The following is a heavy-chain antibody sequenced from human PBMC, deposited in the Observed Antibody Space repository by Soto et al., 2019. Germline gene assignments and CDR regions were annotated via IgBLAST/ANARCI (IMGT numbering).Heavy chain of an antibody. CDR1: GFPLSTSGLG. V-gene: IGHV2-5*01. Sequence: GSGPYAGEPTQTLTLTCTFSGFPLSTSGLGVGWIRQPPGKALEWLALIYWNDDKRYSPSLKARLTITKDTSKNQVVLTMTNIDPVDTATYYCAHRPSGWYLFDYWGQGTLVTVSS. J-gene: IGHJ4*02. CDR3: AHRPSGWYLFDY. D-gene: IGHD6-19*01. CDR2: IYWNDDK.